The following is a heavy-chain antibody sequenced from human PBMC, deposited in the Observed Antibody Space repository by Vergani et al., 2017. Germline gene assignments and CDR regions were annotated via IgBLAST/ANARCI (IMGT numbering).Heavy chain of an antibody. Sequence: QVQLVQSGAEVKKPGSSVKVSCKASGGTFSSYAISWVRQAPGQGLEWMGGIIPIFGTATYAQKFQGRVTITADESTSTAYMELSSLRSEDTAVYYCARDGRYSGSYHLGAFDIWGQGTMVTVSS. V-gene: IGHV1-69*12. J-gene: IGHJ3*02. CDR1: GGTFSSYA. CDR2: IIPIFGTA. CDR3: ARDGRYSGSYHLGAFDI. D-gene: IGHD1-26*01.